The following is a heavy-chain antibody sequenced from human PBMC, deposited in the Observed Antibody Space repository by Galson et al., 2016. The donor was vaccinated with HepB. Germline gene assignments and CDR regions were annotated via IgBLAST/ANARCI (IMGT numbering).Heavy chain of an antibody. CDR2: ISDSGRTT. D-gene: IGHD5-12*01. J-gene: IGHJ6*02. V-gene: IGHV3-23*01. CDR3: ANLRGGYSGPRYYDYYNGMDV. CDR1: GFAFSSYA. Sequence: SLRLSCAASGFAFSSYAMSWVRQAPGKGLVWVSAISDSGRTTYYTGSVKGRFPISRDNSRNTLHLQMNSLTAEDTAIYYCANLRGGYSGPRYYDYYNGMDVWGQGTTVTVSS.